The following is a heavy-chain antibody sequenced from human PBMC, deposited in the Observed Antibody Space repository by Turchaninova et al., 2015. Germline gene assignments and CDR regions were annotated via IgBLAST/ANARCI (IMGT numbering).Heavy chain of an antibody. V-gene: IGHV4-38-2*01. CDR3: ARGGIILLVATTFDY. J-gene: IGHJ4*02. D-gene: IGHD3-3*01. Sequence: KHLEHLSRTWAVSGQDSKSGYYWGWIRQAPGKGLEWIGSLYQRDKTTTYSNPSLSSRVTISVETSTNNFSLQLSSVTAADTAVYFCARGGIILLVATTFDYWGQGTLVTVSS. CDR2: LYQRDKTTT. CDR1: GQDSKSGYY.